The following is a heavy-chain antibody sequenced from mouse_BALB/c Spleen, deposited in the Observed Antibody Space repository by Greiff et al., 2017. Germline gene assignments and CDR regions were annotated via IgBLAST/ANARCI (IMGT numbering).Heavy chain of an antibody. Sequence: EVKLMESGGGLVTPGGSLKISCAASGFTFSSYAMSWVRQSPEKRLEWVAEISSGGSYTYYPDTVTGRFTISRDNAKNTLYLEMSSLRSEDTAMYYCAMDYYGSSRFAYWGQGTLVTVSA. CDR1: GFTFSSYA. D-gene: IGHD1-1*01. CDR2: ISSGGSYT. J-gene: IGHJ3*01. CDR3: AMDYYGSSRFAY. V-gene: IGHV5-9-4*01.